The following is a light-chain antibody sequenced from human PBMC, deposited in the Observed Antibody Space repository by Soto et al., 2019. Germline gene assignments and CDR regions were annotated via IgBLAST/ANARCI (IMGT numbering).Light chain of an antibody. V-gene: IGKV3-11*01. J-gene: IGKJ4*01. CDR2: DAF. CDR3: QQRSNWPPLT. Sequence: EIVLTQSPATLSLSPGERATLSCRASQSVSSYLAWYQQKPGQAPRLLIYDAFNRPTGIPARFSGSGSGTDFTLTISSLEPEDFAVYYCQQRSNWPPLTFGGGTKVEIK. CDR1: QSVSSY.